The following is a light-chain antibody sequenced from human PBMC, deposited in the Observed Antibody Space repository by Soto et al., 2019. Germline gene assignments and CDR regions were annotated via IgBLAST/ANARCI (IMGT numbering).Light chain of an antibody. J-gene: IGKJ3*01. CDR2: AAS. V-gene: IGKV1-8*01. CDR3: RLYYSYPRI. CDR1: QGISSY. Sequence: AIRMTQSPSSFSASTGDRVTITCRASQGISSYLAWYQQKPGKAPKLLIYAASTLQSGVPSSFSVSGSATDSTLTTRCLQSEDFATYYRRLYYSYPRILGPGTKVDI.